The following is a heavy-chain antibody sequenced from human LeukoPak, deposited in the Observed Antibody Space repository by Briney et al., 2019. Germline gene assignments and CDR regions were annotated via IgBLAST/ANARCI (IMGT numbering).Heavy chain of an antibody. CDR3: ADPPFDP. CDR2: ISATGKES. V-gene: IGHV3-23*01. J-gene: IGHJ5*02. Sequence: SGGSLRLSCAVSGFSFTTHAMSWVRKTPGRGLEWVSTISATGKESYYADSVKGRFSISRDNSKNTLYLQMNSLRVEDTALYYCADPPFDPWGQGTLVTVSS. CDR1: GFSFTTHA.